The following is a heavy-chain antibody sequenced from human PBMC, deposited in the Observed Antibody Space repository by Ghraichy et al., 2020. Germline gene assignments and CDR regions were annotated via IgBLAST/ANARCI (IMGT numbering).Heavy chain of an antibody. J-gene: IGHJ4*02. CDR3: ARETAMAAYYFDY. CDR2: INPNSGGT. CDR1: GYTFTGYY. V-gene: IGHV1-2*02. Sequence: ASVKVSCKASGYTFTGYYMHWVRQAPGQGLEWMGWINPNSGGTNYAQKFQGRVTMTRDTSISTAYMELSRLRSDDTAVYYCARETAMAAYYFDYWGQGTLVTVSS. D-gene: IGHD5-18*01.